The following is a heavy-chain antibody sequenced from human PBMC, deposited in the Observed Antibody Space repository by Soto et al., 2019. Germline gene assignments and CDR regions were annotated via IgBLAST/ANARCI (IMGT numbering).Heavy chain of an antibody. CDR3: ARSYKVTVFDD. D-gene: IGHD2-21*02. V-gene: IGHV4-4*02. CDR2: IYHSGST. J-gene: IGHJ4*02. CDR1: GGSTSSNNW. Sequence: QVQLQESGPGLVKPSGTLSLTCAVSGGSTSSNNWWSWVRQPPGKGLEWIGEIYHSGSTNYNPSLKXXVTISVDKSKNQFSLKLSSVTAADTAVYYCARSYKVTVFDDWGQGTLVTVSS.